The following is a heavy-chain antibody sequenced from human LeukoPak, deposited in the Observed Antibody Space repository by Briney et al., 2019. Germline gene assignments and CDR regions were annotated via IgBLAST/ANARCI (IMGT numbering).Heavy chain of an antibody. CDR1: GFTVSSTY. Sequence: PGGSLRLSCAASGFTVSSTYMSWVRQTPGMGLEWVSTIYSDGNTYYPDSVKGRFTISRDGSKNTLYLQLNSLRTEDTAIYYCVREREGSNSEHWGQGTLVTVSS. CDR3: VREREGSNSEH. D-gene: IGHD1-26*01. V-gene: IGHV3-53*01. J-gene: IGHJ1*01. CDR2: IYSDGNT.